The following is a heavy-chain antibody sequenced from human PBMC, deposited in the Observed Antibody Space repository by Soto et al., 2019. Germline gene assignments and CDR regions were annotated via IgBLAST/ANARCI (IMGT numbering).Heavy chain of an antibody. CDR2: ISSSGGST. Sequence: VGYLILSCAASGFTFSSYAMSWVRQAPGKGLEWVSTISSSGGSTHYADSVKGRFTISRDNSKNTLYLQMNSLRAEDTAVYYCAKFYSANAAHRYPISPWGQGTLVTVSS. V-gene: IGHV3-23*01. J-gene: IGHJ5*02. D-gene: IGHD2-15*01. CDR1: GFTFSSYA. CDR3: AKFYSANAAHRYPISP.